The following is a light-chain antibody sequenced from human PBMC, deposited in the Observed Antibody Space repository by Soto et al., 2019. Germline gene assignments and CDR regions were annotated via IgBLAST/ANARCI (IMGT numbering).Light chain of an antibody. J-gene: IGKJ1*01. CDR1: QSVTSS. CDR2: DAS. V-gene: IGKV3-15*01. Sequence: EIVMTQSPANMYVSQGARAKLSSRASQSVTSSLAWYQQKPGQAPRLLIYDASNRATGIPARFSGSGSGTDFTLTISSLQPEDFATYSCQQSYNSPQTFGRGTKVDIK. CDR3: QQSYNSPQT.